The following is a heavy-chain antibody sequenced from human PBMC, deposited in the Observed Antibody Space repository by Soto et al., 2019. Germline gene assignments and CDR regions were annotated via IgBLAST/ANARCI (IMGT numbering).Heavy chain of an antibody. D-gene: IGHD1-26*01. CDR2: ISAYNGNT. CDR1: DYPFTSYG. J-gene: IGHJ4*02. V-gene: IGHV1-18*04. CDR3: ARAGLSGFDY. Sequence: ASMTVSCKSSDYPFTSYGISWVRQAPGQGLEWMGWISAYNGNTNYAQKLQGRVTMTTDTSTSTAYMELRSLRSDDTAVYYCARAGLSGFDYWGQGNLVTGSA.